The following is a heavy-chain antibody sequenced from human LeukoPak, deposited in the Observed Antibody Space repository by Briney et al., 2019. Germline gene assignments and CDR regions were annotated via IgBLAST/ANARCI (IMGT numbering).Heavy chain of an antibody. CDR1: GGSFSGYY. Sequence: SETLSLTCAVYGGSFSGYYWSWIRQPPGKGLEWIGENNHSGSTNYNLSLKSRVTISVDTSKNQFSLKLSSVTAADTAVYYCARVKTTYCSSTSCYLMLGAFDIWGQGTMVTVSS. J-gene: IGHJ3*02. V-gene: IGHV4-34*01. D-gene: IGHD2-2*01. CDR2: NNHSGST. CDR3: ARVKTTYCSSTSCYLMLGAFDI.